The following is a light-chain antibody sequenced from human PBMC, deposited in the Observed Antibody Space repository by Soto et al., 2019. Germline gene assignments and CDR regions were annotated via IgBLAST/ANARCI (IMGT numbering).Light chain of an antibody. V-gene: IGLV2-14*01. CDR1: SSDVGGYNY. CDR3: SSYTSSSTQV. J-gene: IGLJ2*01. Sequence: QSALTQPASVSGSPGQSVTISCTGTSSDVGGYNYVSWYQQHPGKAPKLMIYDVSNRPSGGSNRFSGSKSGNTGSLTISGLQAEDEADYYCSSYTSSSTQVFGGGTKLTVL. CDR2: DVS.